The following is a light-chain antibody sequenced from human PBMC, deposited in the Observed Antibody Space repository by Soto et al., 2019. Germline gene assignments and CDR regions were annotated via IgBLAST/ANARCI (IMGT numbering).Light chain of an antibody. J-gene: IGKJ1*01. V-gene: IGKV3D-15*01. CDR1: QNINSD. Sequence: EIVMTQSPATLSVSPGESATLSCRASQNINSDLAWYVQKPGQAPRRVIYGASTWGTDVPPRFTGSGSGTDFSLTSGGLQSEDLAADYWREYNCWAWTFGQGT. CDR3: REYNCWAWT. CDR2: GAS.